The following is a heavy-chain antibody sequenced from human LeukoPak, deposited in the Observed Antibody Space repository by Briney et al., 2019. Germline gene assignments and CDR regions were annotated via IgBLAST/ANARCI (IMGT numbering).Heavy chain of an antibody. CDR1: GYTFTAYY. CDR3: ARDKGRDGYTAFDY. V-gene: IGHV1-2*06. D-gene: IGHD5-24*01. Sequence: ASVKVSCKASGYTFTAYYMHWVRQAPGQGLEWMGRINPNSGDTNYAQKFQGRVTITRDTSISTDYMELSRLRSDDTAVYYCARDKGRDGYTAFDYWGQGTLVTVSS. J-gene: IGHJ4*02. CDR2: INPNSGDT.